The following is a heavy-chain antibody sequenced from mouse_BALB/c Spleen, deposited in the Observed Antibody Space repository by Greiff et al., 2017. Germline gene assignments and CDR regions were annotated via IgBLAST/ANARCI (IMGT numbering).Heavy chain of an antibody. CDR2: ISSGGGNT. CDR1: GFTFSSYT. D-gene: IGHD4-1*01. J-gene: IGHJ2*01. V-gene: IGHV5-9*03. Sequence: EVQVVESGGGLVKPGGSLKLSCAASGFTFSSYTMSWVRQTPEKRLGWVATISSGGGNTYYPDSVKGRFTISRDNAKNNLYLQMSSLRSEDTALYYCARCENWPYYFDYWGQGTTLTVSS. CDR3: ARCENWPYYFDY.